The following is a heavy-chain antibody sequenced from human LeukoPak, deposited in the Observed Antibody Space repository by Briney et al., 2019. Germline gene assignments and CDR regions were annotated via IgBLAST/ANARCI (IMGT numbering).Heavy chain of an antibody. Sequence: ASVKVSCKASGYTFTSYGISWVRQAPGQGLEWMGWISAYNGNTNYAQKLQGRVTMTTDKSTSTAYMELRSLRSDDTAVYYCASYVYSSGWFGFDPWGQGTLVTVSS. V-gene: IGHV1-18*01. CDR1: GYTFTSYG. CDR2: ISAYNGNT. CDR3: ASYVYSSGWFGFDP. J-gene: IGHJ5*02. D-gene: IGHD6-19*01.